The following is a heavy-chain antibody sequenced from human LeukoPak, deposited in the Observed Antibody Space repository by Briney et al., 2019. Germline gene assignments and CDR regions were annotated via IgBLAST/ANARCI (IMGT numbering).Heavy chain of an antibody. D-gene: IGHD2/OR15-2a*01. CDR2: ISDIGSI. Sequence: SETLSLTCTVSGGSISSFYWSWIRQPPGKGLEWIAYISDIGSINYNPSLKSRVTISLDTSKNQFSLKLSSVTAADTAVYYGAAHHPRNTVDFWGQGTLVTVSS. CDR1: GGSISSFY. V-gene: IGHV4-59*08. J-gene: IGHJ4*02. CDR3: AAHHPRNTVDF.